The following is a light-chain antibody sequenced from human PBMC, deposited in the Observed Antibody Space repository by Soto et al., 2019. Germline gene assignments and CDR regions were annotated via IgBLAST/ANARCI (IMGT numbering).Light chain of an antibody. V-gene: IGKV3-20*01. CDR2: GAS. J-gene: IGKJ2*01. CDR3: QHYGRSPPYT. CDR1: QSLSSSY. Sequence: DIVLTQSPGTLSLSPGERATLSCRASQSLSSSYLAWYQQKPGQAPRLLIYGASSRATGIPDRFSGSGSGTAFTLTIIRLEPEDFAVYYCQHYGRSPPYTFGQGTKLEIK.